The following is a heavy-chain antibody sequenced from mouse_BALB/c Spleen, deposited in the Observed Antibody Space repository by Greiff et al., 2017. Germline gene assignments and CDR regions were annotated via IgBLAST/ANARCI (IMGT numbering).Heavy chain of an antibody. J-gene: IGHJ1*01. D-gene: IGHD1-1*01. CDR1: GYAFSSYW. CDR3: ARTLYGSRGYFDV. V-gene: IGHV1-54*01. CDR2: INPGSGGT. Sequence: QVQLKQSGAELVRPGSSVKISCKASGYAFSSYWMNWVKQRPGQGLEWIGVINPGSGGTNYNEKFKGKATLTADKSSSTAYMQLSSLTSDDSAVYFCARTLYGSRGYFDVWGAGTTVTVSS.